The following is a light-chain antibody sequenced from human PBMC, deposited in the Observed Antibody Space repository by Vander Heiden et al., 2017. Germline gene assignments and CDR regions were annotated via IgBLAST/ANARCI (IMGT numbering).Light chain of an antibody. J-gene: IGKJ1*01. CDR2: LGS. CDR3: RQALQTPRT. CDR1: QSHLHSNGYNY. V-gene: IGKV2-28*01. Sequence: DIVMTQSPLSLPVTPGEPASISCRSSQSHLHSNGYNYLDWYLQKPGQSPQLLIYLGSNRASGVPDRFSGSGSGTDFTLKISRVEAEDVGVYYCRQALQTPRTFGQGTKVEIK.